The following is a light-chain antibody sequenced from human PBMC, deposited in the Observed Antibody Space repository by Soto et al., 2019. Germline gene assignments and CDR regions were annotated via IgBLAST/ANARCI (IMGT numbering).Light chain of an antibody. CDR1: SSDVGAYNA. V-gene: IGLV2-14*01. J-gene: IGLJ3*02. Sequence: QSALTQPASVSGSPGHSITISCTGTSSDVGAYNAVSWYQQHPGKVPKLMIYEVTNRPSGVSNRFSGSKSGNTAFLTISGLQAEDEADYYCSSYTSSSTGVFGGGTKLTVL. CDR2: EVT. CDR3: SSYTSSSTGV.